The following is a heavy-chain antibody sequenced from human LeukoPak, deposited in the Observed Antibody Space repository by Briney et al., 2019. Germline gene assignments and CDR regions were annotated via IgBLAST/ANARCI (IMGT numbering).Heavy chain of an antibody. CDR3: ASQRYYDFWSGSDLDY. J-gene: IGHJ4*02. V-gene: IGHV3-30*02. D-gene: IGHD3-3*01. CDR1: GFTFSSYG. Sequence: GGSLRLSCAASGFTFSSYGMHWVRQAPGKGLEWVAFIRYDGSNKYYADSVKGRFTISRDNSKNTLYLQMNSLRAEDTAVYYCASQRYYDFWSGSDLDYWGQGTLVTVSS. CDR2: IRYDGSNK.